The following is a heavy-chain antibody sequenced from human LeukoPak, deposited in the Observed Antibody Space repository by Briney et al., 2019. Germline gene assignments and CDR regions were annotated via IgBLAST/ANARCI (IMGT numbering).Heavy chain of an antibody. Sequence: ASVKVSCKASGYTFTSYYMHWVRQAPGQGLAGMGIINPSGCSTSYAQKFQGRVTMTRDTSPSTVYMELSSLRSEDTAVYYCARDYYDSSGFLDYWGQGTLLTVSS. CDR1: GYTFTSYY. D-gene: IGHD3-22*01. CDR2: INPSGCST. CDR3: ARDYYDSSGFLDY. V-gene: IGHV1-46*01. J-gene: IGHJ4*02.